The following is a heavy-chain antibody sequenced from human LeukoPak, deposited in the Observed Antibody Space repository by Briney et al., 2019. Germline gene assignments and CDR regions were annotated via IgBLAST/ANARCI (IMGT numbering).Heavy chain of an antibody. D-gene: IGHD1-26*01. CDR1: GFTFTIYA. V-gene: IGHV3-23*01. Sequence: GGSLRLSCTASGFTFTIYAMNWVRQAPGKGLEWVSGISGSGGSTYYADSVKGRFSISRDNSKNTLYLQLNSLRVEDTAEYYCAKAHGGSYHSGIDWGQGTLVIVSS. CDR2: ISGSGGST. CDR3: AKAHGGSYHSGID. J-gene: IGHJ4*02.